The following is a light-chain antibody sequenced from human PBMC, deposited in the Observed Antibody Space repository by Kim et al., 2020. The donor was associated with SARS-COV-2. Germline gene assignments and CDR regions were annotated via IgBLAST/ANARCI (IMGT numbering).Light chain of an antibody. CDR1: QGISSW. J-gene: IGKJ1*01. CDR2: AAS. Sequence: DIQMTQSPYSLSASVGDRITITCRASQGISSWLAWYQQKPEKAPKCLIYAASSLQSGVPSRFSGSGSGTDFTLTISNLQPEDFATYYCQQYDNYPRTFGQGTKVDIK. V-gene: IGKV1D-16*01. CDR3: QQYDNYPRT.